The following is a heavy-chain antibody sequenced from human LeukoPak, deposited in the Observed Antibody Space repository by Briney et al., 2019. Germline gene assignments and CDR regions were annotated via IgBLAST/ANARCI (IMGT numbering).Heavy chain of an antibody. V-gene: IGHV3-11*06. CDR3: ARGGTAAPFDY. CDR1: GFTFSDYY. CDR2: ISSSSSYT. J-gene: IGHJ4*02. D-gene: IGHD1-14*01. Sequence: GESLRLSCAASGFTFSDYYMSWIRQAPGKGLEWVSYISSSSSYTNYADSVKGRFTISRDNAKNSLYLQMNSLRAEDTAVYYCARGGTAAPFDYWGQGTLVTVSS.